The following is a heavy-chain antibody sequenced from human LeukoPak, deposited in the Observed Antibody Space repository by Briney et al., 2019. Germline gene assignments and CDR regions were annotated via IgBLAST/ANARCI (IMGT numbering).Heavy chain of an antibody. CDR2: ISSSSSTI. CDR1: GGSINSGG. D-gene: IGHD2-15*01. V-gene: IGHV3-48*01. Sequence: ETLSLTCAVSGGSINSGGFSWNWVRRAPGKGLEWVSYISSSSSTIYYADSVKGRFTISRDNAKNSLYLQMNSLRVEDTAVYYCARDGYCSGGSCYDPFDYWGQGTLVTVSS. CDR3: ARDGYCSGGSCYDPFDY. J-gene: IGHJ4*02.